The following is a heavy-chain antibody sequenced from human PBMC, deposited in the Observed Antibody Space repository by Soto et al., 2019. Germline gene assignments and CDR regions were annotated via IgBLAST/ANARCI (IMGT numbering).Heavy chain of an antibody. Sequence: PSETLSLTCAVSGYSISSDYYWGWIRQPPGKGLEWIGSLYHSGSTYYNPSFKSRVTISVDTSKNQFSLKLTSVTAADTAVYFCARDGPSGSYDYWGQGTLVTVSS. V-gene: IGHV4-38-2*02. CDR3: ARDGPSGSYDY. J-gene: IGHJ4*02. D-gene: IGHD3-10*01. CDR2: LYHSGST. CDR1: GYSISSDYY.